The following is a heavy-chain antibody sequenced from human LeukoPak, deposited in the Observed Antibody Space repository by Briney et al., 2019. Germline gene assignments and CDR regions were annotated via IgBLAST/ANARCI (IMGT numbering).Heavy chain of an antibody. CDR2: ISADGGST. CDR3: AKDLTSVYDAFNI. D-gene: IGHD3-16*01. CDR1: GLNFDDSA. J-gene: IGHJ3*02. Sequence: GGSLRLSCVASGLNFDDSAMHWVRQAPGKGLEWVSLISADGGSTFSAASVKGRFSISRDNSKNSLYLQMNSLRSEDTAMYYCAKDLTSVYDAFNIWGQGTMVTVSS. V-gene: IGHV3-43*02.